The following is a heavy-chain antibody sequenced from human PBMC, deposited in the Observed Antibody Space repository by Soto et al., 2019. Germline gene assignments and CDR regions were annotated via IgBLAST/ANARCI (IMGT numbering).Heavy chain of an antibody. V-gene: IGHV1-69*01. CDR2: IIPIPGTA. CDR1: GGTFGSYA. J-gene: IGHJ6*02. CDR3: ARSQGSSTSLEIYYYYYYGMDV. D-gene: IGHD2-2*01. Sequence: QVQLVQSGAEVQKPGSSVKVSCKASGGTFGSYAIIWVRQAPGQGLEWMGGIIPIPGTANYAQKFQGRVTIAADESTSTAYMELSSLRSEDTAVYYCARSQGSSTSLEIYYYYYYGMDVWGQGTTVTVSS.